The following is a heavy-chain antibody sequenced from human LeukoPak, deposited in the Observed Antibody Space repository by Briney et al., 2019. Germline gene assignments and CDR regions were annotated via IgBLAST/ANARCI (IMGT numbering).Heavy chain of an antibody. CDR3: AREMGYSYYYDSSGFKMPGGMDV. CDR1: GFTFSSYG. CDR2: IWYDGSNK. D-gene: IGHD3-22*01. V-gene: IGHV3-33*01. J-gene: IGHJ6*02. Sequence: GGSLRLSCAASGFTFSSYGMHWVRQAPGKGRGGVAVIWYDGSNKYYAESVKGRFTISRDNSKSTLYLQMNSLRAEDTAVYYCAREMGYSYYYDSSGFKMPGGMDVWGQGTTVTVSS.